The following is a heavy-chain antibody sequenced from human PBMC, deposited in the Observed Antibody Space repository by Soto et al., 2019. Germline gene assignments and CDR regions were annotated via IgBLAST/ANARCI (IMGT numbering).Heavy chain of an antibody. Sequence: PGGSLRLSCAASGFTFSSYGMHWVRQAPGKGLEWVAVIWYDGSNKYYADSVKGRFTISRDNSKNTLYLQMNSLRAEDTAVYYCARGFGSSSWYERFYYYYMDVWGKGTTVTVSS. CDR2: IWYDGSNK. CDR1: GFTFSSYG. D-gene: IGHD6-13*01. V-gene: IGHV3-33*01. J-gene: IGHJ6*03. CDR3: ARGFGSSSWYERFYYYYMDV.